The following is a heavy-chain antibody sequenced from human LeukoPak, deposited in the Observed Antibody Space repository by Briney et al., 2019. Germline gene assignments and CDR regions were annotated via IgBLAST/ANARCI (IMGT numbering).Heavy chain of an antibody. D-gene: IGHD4-17*01. V-gene: IGHV4-34*01. J-gene: IGHJ4*02. Sequence: SETLSLTCAVDGGSLSGYFWSWIRQPPGKGLKWIGEINVDGSINYNPSLKSRVTISADTSKSQFSLELTSVVAADTAVFYYARARSTVTTYFDSWGQGTLVIVSS. CDR1: GGSLSGYF. CDR3: ARARSTVTTYFDS. CDR2: INVDGSI.